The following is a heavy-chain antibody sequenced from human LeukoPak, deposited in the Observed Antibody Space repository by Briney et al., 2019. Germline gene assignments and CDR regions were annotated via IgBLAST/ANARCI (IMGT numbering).Heavy chain of an antibody. CDR1: GGTFSSYA. D-gene: IGHD3-10*01. CDR3: ARDPTYYYGSGSYFTGDY. Sequence: SVKVSCKASGGTFSSYAISWVRQAPGQGLEWMGGIIPIFGTANYAQKFQGRVTITADKSTSTAYMELSSLRFEDTAVYYCARDPTYYYGSGSYFTGDYWGQGTPVTVSS. J-gene: IGHJ4*02. CDR2: IIPIFGTA. V-gene: IGHV1-69*06.